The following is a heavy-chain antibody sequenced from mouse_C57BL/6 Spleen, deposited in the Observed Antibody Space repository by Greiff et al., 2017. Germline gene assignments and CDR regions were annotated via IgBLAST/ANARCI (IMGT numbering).Heavy chain of an antibody. J-gene: IGHJ4*01. CDR2: IYPGSGST. V-gene: IGHV1-55*01. Sequence: VQLQQPGAELVKPGASVKMSCKASGYTFTSYWITWVKQRPGQGLEWIGDIYPGSGSTNYNEKFKSKATLTVDTSSSTAYMQLSSLTSEDSAVYYCAITTVVAHYAMDYWGQGTSVTVSS. CDR3: AITTVVAHYAMDY. CDR1: GYTFTSYW. D-gene: IGHD1-1*01.